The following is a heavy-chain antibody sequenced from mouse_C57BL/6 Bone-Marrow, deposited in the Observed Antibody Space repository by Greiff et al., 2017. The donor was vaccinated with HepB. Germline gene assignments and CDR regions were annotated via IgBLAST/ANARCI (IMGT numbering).Heavy chain of an antibody. CDR3: VRTIYYGNVDV. J-gene: IGHJ1*03. CDR2: IRSKSNNYAT. D-gene: IGHD2-1*01. CDR1: GFSFNTYA. V-gene: IGHV10-1*01. Sequence: DVMLVESGGGLVQPKGSLKLSCAASGFSFNTYAMNWVRQAPGKGLEWVARIRSKSNNYATYYADSVKDRFTISRDDSESMLYLQMNNLKTEDTAMYYCVRTIYYGNVDVWGTGTTVTVSS.